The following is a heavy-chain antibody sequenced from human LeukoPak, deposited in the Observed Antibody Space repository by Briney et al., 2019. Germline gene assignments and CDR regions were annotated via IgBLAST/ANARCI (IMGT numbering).Heavy chain of an antibody. CDR1: GFDFSDFW. CDR2: IKQDGSET. D-gene: IGHD3-3*01. Sequence: GGSLRLSCAAAGFDFSDFWMSWVRQAPGKGLEWVATIKQDGSETYYVDSVKGRFTISRHNAESSLYLQMNSLRAEDAAVYYCARDYKSPDFWSGYPPYHHDHWGQGTLVIVSS. J-gene: IGHJ4*02. CDR3: ARDYKSPDFWSGYPPYHHDH. V-gene: IGHV3-7*01.